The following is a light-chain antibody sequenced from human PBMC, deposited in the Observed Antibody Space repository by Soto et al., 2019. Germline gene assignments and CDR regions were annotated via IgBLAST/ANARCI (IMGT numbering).Light chain of an antibody. Sequence: DIQMTQSPSSLSASVGDRVTITCRASQGIRDALGWYQQKPGKAPKRLIYAASRLQSGVPSRFSGSGSGTEFTLTISSLQPEDFATYYCLQHNSYPLTFGGGTKVDIK. J-gene: IGKJ4*01. V-gene: IGKV1-17*01. CDR1: QGIRDA. CDR2: AAS. CDR3: LQHNSYPLT.